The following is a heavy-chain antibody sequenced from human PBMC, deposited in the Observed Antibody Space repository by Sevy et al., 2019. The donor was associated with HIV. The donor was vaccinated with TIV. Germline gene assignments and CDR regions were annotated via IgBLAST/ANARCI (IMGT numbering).Heavy chain of an antibody. Sequence: GESLKISCAASGFTFNTHVMNWVRQAPGKGLEWVSSISGFGNTYYADSVRGRFTISRDNAKNTLYLQMNSLRADDTVVYYCAKVLNPALESMMEVTVRSLKGFDVWGQGTMVTVSS. J-gene: IGHJ3*01. CDR1: GFTFNTHV. CDR2: ISGFGNT. CDR3: AKVLNPALESMMEVTVRSLKGFDV. D-gene: IGHD3-22*01. V-gene: IGHV3-23*01.